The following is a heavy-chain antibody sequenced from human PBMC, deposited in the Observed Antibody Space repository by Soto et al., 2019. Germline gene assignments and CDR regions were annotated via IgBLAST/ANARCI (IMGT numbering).Heavy chain of an antibody. Sequence: VKVSCKASGGTFSSYAFIWVRQAPGQGLEWMGGIIPIFGTANYAQKFQGRVTITADESTSTAYMELSSLRSEDTAVYYCARVPSGYPLNYYFDYWGQGTLVTVSS. CDR3: ARVPSGYPLNYYFDY. J-gene: IGHJ4*02. CDR2: IIPIFGTA. CDR1: GGTFSSYA. V-gene: IGHV1-69*13. D-gene: IGHD3-22*01.